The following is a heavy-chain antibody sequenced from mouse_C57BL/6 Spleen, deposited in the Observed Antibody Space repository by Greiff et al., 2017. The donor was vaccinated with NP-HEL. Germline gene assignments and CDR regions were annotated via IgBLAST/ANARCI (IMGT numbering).Heavy chain of an antibody. V-gene: IGHV5-17*01. J-gene: IGHJ4*01. CDR1: GFTFSDYG. CDR2: ISSGSSTI. D-gene: IGHD1-1*01. CDR3: ARCNGSRRVYYAMDY. Sequence: EVQLVESGGGLVKPGGSLKLSCAASGFTFSDYGMHWVRQAPEKGLEWVAYISSGSSTIYYADTVKGRFTISRDNAKNTLFLQMTSLRSEDTAMYYCARCNGSRRVYYAMDYWGQGTSVTVSS.